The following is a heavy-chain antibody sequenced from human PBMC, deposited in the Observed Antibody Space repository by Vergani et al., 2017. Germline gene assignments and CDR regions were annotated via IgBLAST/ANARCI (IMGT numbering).Heavy chain of an antibody. J-gene: IGHJ3*02. CDR3: ARGVAVAGMGGDAFDI. CDR2: IYTSGST. CDR1: GCSISSGSYY. D-gene: IGHD6-19*01. Sequence: QVQLQESGPGLVKPSQTLSLTCTVSGCSISSGSYYWSWIRQPAGKGLEWIGRIYTSGSTNYNPSLKSRVTISVDTSKNQFSLKLSSVTAADTAVYYCARGVAVAGMGGDAFDIWGQGTMVTVSS. V-gene: IGHV4-61*02.